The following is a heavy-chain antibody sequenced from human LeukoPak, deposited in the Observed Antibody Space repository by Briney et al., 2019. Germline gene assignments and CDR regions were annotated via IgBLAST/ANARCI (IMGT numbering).Heavy chain of an antibody. CDR2: TQYRSTWYN. V-gene: IGHV6-1*01. CDR3: ARRLTQYDCFDP. CDR1: GDSVSSNSVT. D-gene: IGHD2-2*01. Sequence: SQTLSLTSAISGDSVSSNSVTWNWIRQSPSRGLEWLGRTQYRSTWYNDYAVSVRGRITVNPDTSKNQFSLHLNSVTPEDTAVYYCARRLTQYDCFDPWGQGILVTVSS. J-gene: IGHJ5*02.